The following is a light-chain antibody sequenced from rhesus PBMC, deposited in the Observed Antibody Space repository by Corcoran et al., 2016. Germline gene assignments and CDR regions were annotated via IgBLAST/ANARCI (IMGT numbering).Light chain of an antibody. V-gene: IGKV1-22*01. J-gene: IGKJ1*01. Sequence: DIQMTQSPSSLSASVGDTVTITCRASQSITTWVAWYQQKQGKAPKLLIFKAVNLQRGVPSRFSGSGSGKDFTLAISSLQSEDFATYYCQQCSSSPRTFGQGTKVEIK. CDR1: QSITTW. CDR3: QQCSSSPRT. CDR2: KAV.